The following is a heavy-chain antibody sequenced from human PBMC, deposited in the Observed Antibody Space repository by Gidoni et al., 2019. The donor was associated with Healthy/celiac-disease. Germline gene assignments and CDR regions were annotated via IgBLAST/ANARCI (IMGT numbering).Heavy chain of an antibody. D-gene: IGHD3-3*01. CDR1: GYSFTSYW. Sequence: EVQLVQFGAEVKKPGESMKLSCKGSGYSFTSYWIGWVRQMPGKGLEWMGIIYPGDSDTRYSPSFQGQVTISADKSISTAYLQWSSLKASDTAMYYCARPPLNRQHDSDYWGQGTLVTVSS. V-gene: IGHV5-51*01. CDR3: ARPPLNRQHDSDY. J-gene: IGHJ4*02. CDR2: IYPGDSDT.